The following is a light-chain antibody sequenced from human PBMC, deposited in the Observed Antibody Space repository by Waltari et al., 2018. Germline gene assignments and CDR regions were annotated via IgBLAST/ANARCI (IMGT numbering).Light chain of an antibody. CDR1: SGHSSNV. V-gene: IGLV4-69*01. CDR2: VNSDGSH. J-gene: IGLJ3*02. Sequence: QLVLTQSPSASASLGASVKLTCTLSSGHSSNVIAWLQQQPEKGPRYLMKVNSDGSHSKGDKIPDRFSGSSSGTEHYLTISSLQSEDEADYYYQTGGHGTWVFGGGTKLTVL. CDR3: QTGGHGTWV.